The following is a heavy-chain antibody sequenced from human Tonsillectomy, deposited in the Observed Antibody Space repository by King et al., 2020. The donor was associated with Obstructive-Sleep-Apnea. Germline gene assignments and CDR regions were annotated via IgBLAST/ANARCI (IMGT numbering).Heavy chain of an antibody. CDR2: ISSSARTI. CDR3: ARNGLFYGMDV. D-gene: IGHD3-16*01. Sequence: QVQLVESGGGLVKPGGSLRLSCAASGFTFSDYYMNWIRQAPGKGLEWVSYISSSARTIYYGDSVKGRFTISWDNARNSLYLQMNSLRAEDTAVYYCARNGLFYGMDVWGQGTTVTVSS. CDR1: GFTFSDYY. V-gene: IGHV3-11*01. J-gene: IGHJ6*02.